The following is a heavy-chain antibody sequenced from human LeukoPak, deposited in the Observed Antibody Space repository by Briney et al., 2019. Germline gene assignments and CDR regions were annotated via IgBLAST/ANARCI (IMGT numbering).Heavy chain of an antibody. V-gene: IGHV3-7*01. Sequence: GGSLRLSCAASGFTFSDYYMSWIRQAPGKGLEWVANIKQDGGEKYSVDSVKGRFTVSRDNAKNSLYLQMNSLRVEDTAVYYCARARILSFDRGGFYDKWGQGTLVTVSS. CDR1: GFTFSDYY. J-gene: IGHJ4*02. CDR3: ARARILSFDRGGFYDK. CDR2: IKQDGGEK. D-gene: IGHD3-22*01.